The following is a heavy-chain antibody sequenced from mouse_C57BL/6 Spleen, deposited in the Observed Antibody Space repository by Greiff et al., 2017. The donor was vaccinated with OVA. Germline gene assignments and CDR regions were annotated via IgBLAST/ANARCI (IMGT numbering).Heavy chain of an antibody. V-gene: IGHV1-53*01. J-gene: IGHJ2*01. CDR2: INPSNGGT. CDR3: AYYYGSSYFDY. D-gene: IGHD1-1*01. CDR1: GYTFTSYW. Sequence: VQLQQSDAELVKPGASVKLSCKASGYTFTSYWMHWVKQRPGQGLEWIGNINPSNGGTNYNEKFKSKATLTVDKSSSTAYMQLSSLTSEDSAVYYCAYYYGSSYFDYWGQGTTLTVSS.